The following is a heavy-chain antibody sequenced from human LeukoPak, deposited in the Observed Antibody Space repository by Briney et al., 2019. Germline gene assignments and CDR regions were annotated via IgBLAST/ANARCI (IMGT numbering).Heavy chain of an antibody. V-gene: IGHV4-59*12. Sequence: PSETLSLTCTVSGGSISSYYWSWIRQPSGKGLEWIGYIYYSGSTNYNPSLKSRVSISVDKSKNQFSLKLSSVTAADTAVYYCASQDPYCGGDCYLEYYFDYWGQGTLVTVSS. CDR2: IYYSGST. J-gene: IGHJ4*02. CDR3: ASQDPYCGGDCYLEYYFDY. CDR1: GGSISSYY. D-gene: IGHD2-21*02.